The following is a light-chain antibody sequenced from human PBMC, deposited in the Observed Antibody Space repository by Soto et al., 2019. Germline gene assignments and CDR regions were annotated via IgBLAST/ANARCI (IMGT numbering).Light chain of an antibody. J-gene: IGLJ1*01. CDR1: SSDVGNYNL. CDR3: SSYAGISEV. Sequence: QSALTQPASVSGSPGQSITISCTGTSSDVGNYNLVSWYQQHPGRAPKLMIYEVDSRPSGVSSRFSGSKSGNTASLTISGLQAEDEADYYCSSYAGISEVFGTGTQLTVL. V-gene: IGLV2-23*02. CDR2: EVD.